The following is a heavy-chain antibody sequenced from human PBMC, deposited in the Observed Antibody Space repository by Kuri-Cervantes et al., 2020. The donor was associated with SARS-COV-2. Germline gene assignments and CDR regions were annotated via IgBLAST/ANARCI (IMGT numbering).Heavy chain of an antibody. V-gene: IGHV3-48*04. CDR1: GITCSSYS. Sequence: GESLKISCAASGITCSSYSMNWVRQAPGKGLEGVSYISSSGSTIYYADSVKGRFTISRDNAKNSLYLQMNSLRAEDTAVYYCATGKTPVRFLEWSNSRGDAFDIWGQGTMVTVSS. J-gene: IGHJ3*02. CDR3: ATGKTPVRFLEWSNSRGDAFDI. CDR2: ISSSGSTI. D-gene: IGHD3-3*01.